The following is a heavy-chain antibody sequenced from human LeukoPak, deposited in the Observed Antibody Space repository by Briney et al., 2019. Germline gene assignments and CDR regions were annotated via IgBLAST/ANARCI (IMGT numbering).Heavy chain of an antibody. CDR2: IYYSGST. J-gene: IGHJ4*02. D-gene: IGHD2-15*01. Sequence: SETLSLTCTVSGGSISSYYWSWIRQPAGKGLEWIGRIYYSGSTNYNPSLKSRVTISVDTSKNQFSLKLSSVTAADTAVYYCARETCSGGSCFQFDFWGQGTLVTVSS. CDR3: ARETCSGGSCFQFDF. V-gene: IGHV4-4*07. CDR1: GGSISSYY.